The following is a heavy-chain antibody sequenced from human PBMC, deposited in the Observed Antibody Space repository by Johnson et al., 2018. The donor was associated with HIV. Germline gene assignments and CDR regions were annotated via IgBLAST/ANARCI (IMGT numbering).Heavy chain of an antibody. CDR2: ISWNSGSM. CDR3: AKAVQLLEWLSHPDAFDI. J-gene: IGHJ3*02. CDR1: GFTFDDYA. Sequence: VQLVESGGGLVQPGRCLRVSCAASGFTFDDYAMHWVRQVPGKGLEWVSGISWNSGSMGYADSVKGRFSIARDNVKNSLYLQMNSLRGEDTALYYCAKAVQLLEWLSHPDAFDIWGQGTKVTVSP. D-gene: IGHD3-3*01. V-gene: IGHV3-9*01.